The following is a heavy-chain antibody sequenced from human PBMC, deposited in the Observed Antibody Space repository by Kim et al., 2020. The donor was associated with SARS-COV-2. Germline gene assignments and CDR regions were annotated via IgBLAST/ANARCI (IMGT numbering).Heavy chain of an antibody. Sequence: ASVKVSCKASGYTFTSYGISWVRQAPGQGLEWMGWISAYNGNTNYAQKLQGRVTMTTDTSTSTAYMELRSLRSDDTAVYYCARASYYGSGSYYNFYYYYYYGMDVWGQGTTVTVSS. CDR3: ARASYYGSGSYYNFYYYYYYGMDV. CDR2: ISAYNGNT. D-gene: IGHD3-10*01. J-gene: IGHJ6*02. CDR1: GYTFTSYG. V-gene: IGHV1-18*04.